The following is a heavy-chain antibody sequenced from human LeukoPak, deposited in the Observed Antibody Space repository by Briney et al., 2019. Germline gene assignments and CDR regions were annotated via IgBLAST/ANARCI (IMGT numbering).Heavy chain of an antibody. CDR3: ARYYYDSSGYPYYFDY. V-gene: IGHV3-53*01. Sequence: GGSLRLSCAASGFIVSNNYMSWVRQAPGKGLEWVSVIYSGGSTYYADSVKGRFTISRDNSKSTVYLQMNSLRAEDTSVYYCARYYYDSSGYPYYFDYWGQGTLVTVSS. D-gene: IGHD3-22*01. J-gene: IGHJ4*02. CDR1: GFIVSNNY. CDR2: IYSGGST.